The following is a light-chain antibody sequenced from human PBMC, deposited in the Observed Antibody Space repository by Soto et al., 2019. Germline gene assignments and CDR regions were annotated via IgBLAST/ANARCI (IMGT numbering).Light chain of an antibody. V-gene: IGKV1-39*01. CDR2: AAS. CDR1: QSISSY. J-gene: IGKJ1*01. Sequence: DIQMTQSPSSLSASVGDRVTITCRASQSISSYLNWYQQKPGKAPKLLIYAASSLQSGVPSRLSGSGSGTNFTLTISSLQPEDFATYYCQQSYSTPTWTSGQGTKVDIK. CDR3: QQSYSTPTWT.